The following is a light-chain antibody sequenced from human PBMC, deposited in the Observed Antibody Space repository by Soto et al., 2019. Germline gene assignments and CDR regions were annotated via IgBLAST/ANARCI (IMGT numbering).Light chain of an antibody. Sequence: SYELTQPPSVSVSPGQTARITCSGAALPNQYGYWYQQKPGQAPALIIYKDSERPSGIPERFSGSSSGTTVTLTISGVQAEDEADYYCQSADSSGTYVFGTGTKLTVL. V-gene: IGLV3-25*02. CDR3: QSADSSGTYV. CDR1: ALPNQY. J-gene: IGLJ1*01. CDR2: KDS.